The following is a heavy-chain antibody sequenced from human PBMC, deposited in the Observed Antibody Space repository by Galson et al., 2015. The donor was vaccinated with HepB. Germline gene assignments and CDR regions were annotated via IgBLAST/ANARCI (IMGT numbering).Heavy chain of an antibody. V-gene: IGHV3-30*18. J-gene: IGHJ4*02. Sequence: SLRLSCAASGFTFSYGMHWVRQAPGKGLEWVAVISYDGSNKYYADSVKGRFTISRDNSKNTLYLQMNSLRAEDTAVYYCAKDRMVRGDKEIDYWGQGTLVTVSS. D-gene: IGHD3-10*01. CDR1: GFTFSYG. CDR2: ISYDGSNK. CDR3: AKDRMVRGDKEIDY.